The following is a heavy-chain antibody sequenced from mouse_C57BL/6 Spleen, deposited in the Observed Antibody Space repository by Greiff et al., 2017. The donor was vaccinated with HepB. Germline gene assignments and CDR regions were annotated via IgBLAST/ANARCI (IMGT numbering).Heavy chain of an antibody. CDR1: GYTFTSYW. Sequence: QVQLQQPGAELVMPGASVKLSCKASGYTFTSYWMHWVRQSPGQGLEWIGEIDPSDSYTNYNEKVKGKSTLTVDKSYSTAYMQLSSLTSEDSEVYFYASGWLLPDYYAMDYWGQGTSVTVSS. J-gene: IGHJ4*01. D-gene: IGHD2-3*01. CDR2: IDPSDSYT. V-gene: IGHV1-69*01. CDR3: ASGWLLPDYYAMDY.